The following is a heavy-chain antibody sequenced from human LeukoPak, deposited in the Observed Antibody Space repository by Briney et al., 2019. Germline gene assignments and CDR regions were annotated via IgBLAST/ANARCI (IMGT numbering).Heavy chain of an antibody. CDR3: ASSIRGTSPAY. D-gene: IGHD3-16*01. CDR2: IYSGGST. J-gene: IGHJ4*02. Sequence: HPGGSLRLSCAAAGFTVSNSYSSWVRQAPGKGLEWVSIIYSGGSTYYADSLRDRFTISRDSSKNTVFLQMNSLRAEDTAMYYCASSIRGTSPAYWGQGTLVTVSS. V-gene: IGHV3-66*01. CDR1: GFTVSNSY.